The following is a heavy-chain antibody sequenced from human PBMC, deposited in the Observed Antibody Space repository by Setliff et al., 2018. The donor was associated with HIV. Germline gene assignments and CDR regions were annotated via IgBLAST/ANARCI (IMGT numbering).Heavy chain of an antibody. CDR3: ASGDYYYDSSGYTANAFDI. Sequence: GGSLRLSCAASGFSFSDAWMKWVRQAPGKGLEWVGRIKSKINGGTTDHAAPLKGRFTISRDDSKNTLYLQMNSLRAEDTAVYYCASGDYYYDSSGYTANAFDIWGQGTMVTVSS. V-gene: IGHV3-15*05. J-gene: IGHJ3*02. CDR1: GFSFSDAW. D-gene: IGHD3-22*01. CDR2: IKSKINGGTT.